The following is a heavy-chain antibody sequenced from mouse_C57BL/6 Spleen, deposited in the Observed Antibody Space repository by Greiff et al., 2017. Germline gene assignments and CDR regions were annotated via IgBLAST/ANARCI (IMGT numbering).Heavy chain of an antibody. CDR2: IYPGSGST. Sequence: QVQLQQPGAELVKPGASVKMSCKASGYTFTSYWITWVKQRPGQGLEWIGDIYPGSGSTNYNEKFKSKATLTVDTSSSTAYMQLSSLTSEDSAVYYCARGPVYYSNSDYWGQGTTLTVSS. J-gene: IGHJ2*01. CDR3: ARGPVYYSNSDY. V-gene: IGHV1-55*01. CDR1: GYTFTSYW. D-gene: IGHD2-5*01.